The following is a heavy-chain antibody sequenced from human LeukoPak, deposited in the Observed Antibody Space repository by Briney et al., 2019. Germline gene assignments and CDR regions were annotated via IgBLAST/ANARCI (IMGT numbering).Heavy chain of an antibody. V-gene: IGHV3-48*03. D-gene: IGHD3-10*01. Sequence: GGSLRLSCAASGFAFSSYEMNWVRQAPGKGLEWVSYISSSGSTIYYTDSVKGRFTISRDNAKNSLYLQTNSLRAEDTAVYYCARVWRAAGGSGFDYWGQGTLVTVSS. CDR3: ARVWRAAGGSGFDY. CDR1: GFAFSSYE. J-gene: IGHJ4*02. CDR2: ISSSGSTI.